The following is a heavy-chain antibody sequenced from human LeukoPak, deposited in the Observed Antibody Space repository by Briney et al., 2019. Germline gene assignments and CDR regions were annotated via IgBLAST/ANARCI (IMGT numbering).Heavy chain of an antibody. V-gene: IGHV1-2*02. D-gene: IGHD2-15*01. J-gene: IGHJ6*03. CDR2: INPNSGGT. CDR3: ARCPYCSVGSWSGLQSYYYYYYMDV. Sequence: ASVKVSCKASGYTFTGYYMHWVRQAPGQGLEWMGWINPNSGGTNYAQKFQGRVTMTRDTSISTAYMELSRLRSDDTAVYYCARCPYCSVGSWSGLQSYYYYYYMDVWGKGTTVTVSS. CDR1: GYTFTGYY.